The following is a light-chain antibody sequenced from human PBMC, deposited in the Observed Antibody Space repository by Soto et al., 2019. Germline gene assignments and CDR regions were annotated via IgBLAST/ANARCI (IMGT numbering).Light chain of an antibody. CDR2: KAS. CDR3: PQYNTGST. Sequence: DIQMTQSPSTLSASVGDRVTITCRDSQSISRRLAWYKQKPGKAPKLLIYKASSLESGIPSRFSGSGSETEFTRTISSLQPDDFATCDGPQYNTGSTVGQGTTVEIK. CDR1: QSISRR. V-gene: IGKV1-5*03. J-gene: IGKJ1*01.